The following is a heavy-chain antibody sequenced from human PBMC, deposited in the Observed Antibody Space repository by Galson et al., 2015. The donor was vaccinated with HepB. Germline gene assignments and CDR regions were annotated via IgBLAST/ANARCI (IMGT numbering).Heavy chain of an antibody. CDR2: INHSGST. Sequence: LTCAVYGGSFSGYYWSWIRQPPGKGLEWIGEINHSGSTNYNPSLKSRVTISVDTSKNQFSLKLSSVTAADTAVYYCARLDIVVVPAAIPNWYFDLWSRGTLVTVSS. V-gene: IGHV4-34*01. CDR1: GGSFSGYY. J-gene: IGHJ2*01. CDR3: ARLDIVVVPAAIPNWYFDL. D-gene: IGHD2-2*01.